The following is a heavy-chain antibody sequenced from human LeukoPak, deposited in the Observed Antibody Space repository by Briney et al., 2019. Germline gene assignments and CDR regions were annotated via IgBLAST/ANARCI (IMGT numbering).Heavy chain of an antibody. CDR2: IKQDGSEK. V-gene: IGHV3-7*01. J-gene: IGHJ6*03. CDR3: ARESVCSSTSCQNYYYYYMDV. CDR1: GFTFSSYW. Sequence: PGGSLRLSCAASGFTFSSYWMSWVRQAPGKGLEWVANIKQDGSEKYYVDSVKGRFTISRDNTKNSLYLQMNSLRAEDTAVYYCARESVCSSTSCQNYYYYYMDVWGKGTTVTVSS. D-gene: IGHD2-2*01.